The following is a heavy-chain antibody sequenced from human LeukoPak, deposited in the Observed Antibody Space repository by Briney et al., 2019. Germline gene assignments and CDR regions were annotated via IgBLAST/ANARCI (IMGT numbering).Heavy chain of an antibody. V-gene: IGHV3-23*01. CDR1: GFTFSSYA. Sequence: PGGSLRLSCAASGFTFSSYALSSGRQAPGKGLEWVSAISGSGGSTYYADSVKGRFTISRDNSKNTLYLQMNSQRAEDTAVYYCAKDLWLAFDYWGQGTLVTVSS. D-gene: IGHD3-10*01. J-gene: IGHJ4*02. CDR3: AKDLWLAFDY. CDR2: ISGSGGST.